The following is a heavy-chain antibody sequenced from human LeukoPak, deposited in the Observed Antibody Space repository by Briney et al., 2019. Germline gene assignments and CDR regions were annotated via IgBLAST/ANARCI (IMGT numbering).Heavy chain of an antibody. D-gene: IGHD3-10*01. CDR2: IYYSGST. J-gene: IGHJ3*02. CDR3: ARDNYYGSGSYYKEDAFDI. CDR1: GGSFSGYY. V-gene: IGHV4-34*01. Sequence: SETLSLTCAVYGGSFSGYYWSWIRQPPGKGLEWIGSIYYSGSTYYNPSLKSRVTISVDTSKNQFSLKLSSVTAADTAVYYCARDNYYGSGSYYKEDAFDIWGQGTMVTVSS.